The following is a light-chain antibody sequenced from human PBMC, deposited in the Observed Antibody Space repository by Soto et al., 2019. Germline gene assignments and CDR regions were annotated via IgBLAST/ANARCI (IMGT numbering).Light chain of an antibody. V-gene: IGLV2-11*01. Sequence: QSALTQPRSVSGSPGQSVTISCTGTSSDVGGYNYVSWYQQHPGKAPKLMIYDVSKRPSGVPDRFSGSKSGNTASLTISGLQAEDEADYYCCSNACSYTYVFGTGTKLTVL. CDR1: SSDVGGYNY. CDR2: DVS. CDR3: CSNACSYTYV. J-gene: IGLJ1*01.